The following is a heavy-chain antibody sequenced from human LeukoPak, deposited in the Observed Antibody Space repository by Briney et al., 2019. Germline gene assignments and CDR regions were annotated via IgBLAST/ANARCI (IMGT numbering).Heavy chain of an antibody. V-gene: IGHV5-51*01. CDR2: NFPGASNP. D-gene: IGHD4-11*01. CDR1: GYNFKNYW. Sequence: PGESPEISCESSGYNFKNYWIVGVRQVPGKGLEWMGINFPGASNPLYNPSFQLQVTVSADNSVTAAYLQWSSLKASDAALYFCARHSNLDYINSAGYFDYWGQGTLVTVSS. J-gene: IGHJ4*02. CDR3: ARHSNLDYINSAGYFDY.